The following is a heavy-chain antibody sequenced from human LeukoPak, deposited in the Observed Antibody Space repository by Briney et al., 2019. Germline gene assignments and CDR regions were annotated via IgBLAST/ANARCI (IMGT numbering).Heavy chain of an antibody. CDR1: GLTFENYS. V-gene: IGHV3-21*01. CDR2: ISSGSSCM. Sequence: PGGSLRLSCTASGLTFENYSLAWVRQAPGKGLEWVSSISSGSSCMYYTDSVKGRFTISRDNAKNSVYLQMSNLRAEDTAVYYCARAYSSSYYVYWYFDLWGRGTLVTVSS. D-gene: IGHD6-13*01. J-gene: IGHJ2*01. CDR3: ARAYSSSYYVYWYFDL.